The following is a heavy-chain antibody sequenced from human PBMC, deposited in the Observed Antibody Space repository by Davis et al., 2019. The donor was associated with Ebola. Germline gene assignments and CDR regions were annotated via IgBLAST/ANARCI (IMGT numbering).Heavy chain of an antibody. CDR3: ARVGGGNWNYIGYYYYGMDV. J-gene: IGHJ6*02. D-gene: IGHD1-7*01. Sequence: ASVKVSCKASGYTFTSYGISWVRQAPGQGLEWMGWISAYNGNTNYAQKFQGRVTMTRDTSISTAYMELSRLRSDDTAVYYCARVGGGNWNYIGYYYYGMDVWGQGASVTVSS. V-gene: IGHV1-18*01. CDR1: GYTFTSYG. CDR2: ISAYNGNT.